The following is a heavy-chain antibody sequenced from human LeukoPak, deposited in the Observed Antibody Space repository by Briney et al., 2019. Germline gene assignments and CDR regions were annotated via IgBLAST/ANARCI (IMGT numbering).Heavy chain of an antibody. D-gene: IGHD3-10*01. V-gene: IGHV4-34*01. CDR3: ARCITMVRGITSWFDP. CDR2: INHSGST. Sequence: SETLSLTCAVYGGSFSGYYWSWIRQPPGKGLEWIGEINHSGSTNYNPSLKSRVTISVDTSKNQFSLKLSSVTAADTAVYYCARCITMVRGITSWFDPGAREPWSPSPQ. CDR1: GGSFSGYY. J-gene: IGHJ5*02.